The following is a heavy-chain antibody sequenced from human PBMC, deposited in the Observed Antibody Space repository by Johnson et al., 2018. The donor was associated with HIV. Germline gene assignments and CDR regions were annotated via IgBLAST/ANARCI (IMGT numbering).Heavy chain of an antibody. V-gene: IGHV3-74*01. CDR3: AREQELIGERAFDI. CDR1: GFTVSSNY. CDR2: MNADGKTT. D-gene: IGHD6-13*01. J-gene: IGHJ3*02. Sequence: VQLVESGGGLVQPGGSLRLSCAASGFTVSSNYMSWVRQAPGKGLVWVSRMNADGKTTTYAASVKGRFTISRDNVKNTLYLQMNSLRAEDTAVYYCAREQELIGERAFDIWGQGTMVTVSS.